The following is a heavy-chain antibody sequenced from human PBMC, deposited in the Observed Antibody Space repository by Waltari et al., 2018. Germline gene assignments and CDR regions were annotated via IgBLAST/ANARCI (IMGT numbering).Heavy chain of an antibody. J-gene: IGHJ6*03. V-gene: IGHV3-48*04. CDR3: ARHSDSYYYMDV. D-gene: IGHD3-10*01. CDR1: GFTFSSYS. Sequence: EVQLVESGGGLVQPGGSLRLSCAASGFTFSSYSMNWVRQAPGKGLEWVSYISSSSSTIYYADSVKGRFTISRDNAKNSLYLQMNSLRAEDTAVYYCARHSDSYYYMDVWGKGTTVTVSS. CDR2: ISSSSSTI.